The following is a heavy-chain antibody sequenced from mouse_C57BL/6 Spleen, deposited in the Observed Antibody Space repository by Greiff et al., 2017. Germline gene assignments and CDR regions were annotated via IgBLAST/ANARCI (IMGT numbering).Heavy chain of an antibody. Sequence: EVQLVESGGGLVQPGGSLSLSCAASGFTFTDYYMSWVRQPPGKALEWLGFIRNKANGYTTEYSASVKGRFTISRDNSQSILYLQMNALRAEDSATYYCARYDDYDRVYCAMDYWGQGTSVTVSS. V-gene: IGHV7-3*01. J-gene: IGHJ4*01. CDR3: ARYDDYDRVYCAMDY. CDR1: GFTFTDYY. CDR2: IRNKANGYTT. D-gene: IGHD2-4*01.